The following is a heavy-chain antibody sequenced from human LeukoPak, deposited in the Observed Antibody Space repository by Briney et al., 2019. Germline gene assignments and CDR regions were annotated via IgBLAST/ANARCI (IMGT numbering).Heavy chain of an antibody. J-gene: IGHJ4*02. Sequence: EASVKVSCKSSVYTFSVYGITWVRQAPGQGLEWMGWISPYNGNTSYAQKLQGSVTMTTDTSTSTAYMEKRSLRSADMAVYYTSRCPPGSLYDSSGYYCDYWGQGTLVTVSS. CDR1: VYTFSVYG. V-gene: IGHV1-18*03. CDR3: SRCPPGSLYDSSGYYCDY. CDR2: ISPYNGNT. D-gene: IGHD3-22*01.